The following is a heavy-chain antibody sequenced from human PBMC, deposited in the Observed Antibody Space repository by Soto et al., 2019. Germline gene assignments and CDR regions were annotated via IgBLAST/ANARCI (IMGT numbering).Heavy chain of an antibody. CDR2: ISGSGGST. V-gene: IGHV3-23*01. D-gene: IGHD1-26*01. Sequence: GGSLRLSCAASGFTFSSYAMSWVRQAPGKGLEWVSAISGSGGSTYYADSVKGRLTISRDNSKNTLYLQMNSLRAEDTAVYYCAKRPGAIIRVLPRRRHLDYWGQGTLVTVSS. CDR1: GFTFSSYA. J-gene: IGHJ4*02. CDR3: AKRPGAIIRVLPRRRHLDY.